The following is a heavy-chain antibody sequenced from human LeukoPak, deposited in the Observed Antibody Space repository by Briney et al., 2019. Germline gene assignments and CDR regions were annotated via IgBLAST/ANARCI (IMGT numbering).Heavy chain of an antibody. Sequence: EGSLRLSCAASGFTFSSYCTHWVRQAPGKGLKWVAVIWYDGSNKYYADSVKGRFTISRDNSKNTLYLQMNSLRAEDTAVYYCARHRYGSGSYYCFWGQGTLVTVSS. CDR1: GFTFSSYC. CDR3: ARHRYGSGSYYCF. V-gene: IGHV3-33*01. CDR2: IWYDGSNK. D-gene: IGHD3-10*01. J-gene: IGHJ4*02.